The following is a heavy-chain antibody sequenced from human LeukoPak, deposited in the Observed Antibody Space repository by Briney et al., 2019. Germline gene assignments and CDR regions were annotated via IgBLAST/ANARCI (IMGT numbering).Heavy chain of an antibody. CDR3: ARDPQGYDSSSAYYYYMDV. CDR2: IYTSGST. V-gene: IGHV4-4*07. J-gene: IGHJ6*03. D-gene: IGHD6-6*01. CDR1: GGSISSYY. Sequence: PSETLSLTYTVSGGSISSYYWSWIRQPAGKGLEWIGRIYTSGSTNYNPSLKSRVTMSVDTSKNQFSLKLSSVTAADAAVYYCARDPQGYDSSSAYYYYMDVWGKGTTVTVSS.